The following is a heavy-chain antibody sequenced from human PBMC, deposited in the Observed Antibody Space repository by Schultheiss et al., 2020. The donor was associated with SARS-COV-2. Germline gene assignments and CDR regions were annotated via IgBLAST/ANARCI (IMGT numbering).Heavy chain of an antibody. J-gene: IGHJ4*02. CDR3: ATVGNRYFDF. CDR1: GFTFSDYS. D-gene: IGHD1-14*01. V-gene: IGHV3-11*05. CDR2: ISVSISYT. Sequence: GGSLRLSCAASGFTFSDYSMTWIRQVPGKGLEWVAYISVSISYTDYADSVKGRFTISRDNAKNSLYLQMNSLRADDTAVYYCATVGNRYFDFWGQGTLVTVSS.